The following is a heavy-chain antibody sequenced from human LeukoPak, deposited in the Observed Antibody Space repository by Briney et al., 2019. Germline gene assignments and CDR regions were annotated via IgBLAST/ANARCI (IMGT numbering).Heavy chain of an antibody. Sequence: GGSLRLSCAASGFTFSSYGMHWVRQAPGKGLEWVAFIRYDGSNKYYADSVKGRFTISRDNSKNTLYLQMNSLRAEDTAVYYCASQGYSSSPRYWYFDLWGRGTLVTVSS. CDR1: GFTFSSYG. D-gene: IGHD6-6*01. CDR3: ASQGYSSSPRYWYFDL. CDR2: IRYDGSNK. J-gene: IGHJ2*01. V-gene: IGHV3-30*02.